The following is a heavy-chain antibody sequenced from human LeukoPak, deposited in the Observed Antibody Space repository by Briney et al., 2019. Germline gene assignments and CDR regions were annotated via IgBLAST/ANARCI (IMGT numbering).Heavy chain of an antibody. V-gene: IGHV1-69*13. Sequence: SVKVSCKASGGTFSSYAISWVRQAPGQGLEWMGGIIPIFGTANYAQKFQGRVTITADESTSTAYVELSSLRSEDTAVYYCAILDYYDSSGYYYFDYWGQGTLVTVSS. J-gene: IGHJ4*02. CDR2: IIPIFGTA. D-gene: IGHD3-22*01. CDR1: GGTFSSYA. CDR3: AILDYYDSSGYYYFDY.